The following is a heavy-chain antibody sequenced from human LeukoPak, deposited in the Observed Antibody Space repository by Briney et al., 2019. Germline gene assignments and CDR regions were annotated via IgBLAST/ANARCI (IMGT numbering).Heavy chain of an antibody. Sequence: GASVKVSCKASGYTFTGYYMHWVRQAPGQGLEWMGWINPNSGGTNYAQKFQGRVTMTRDTSISTAYMELSRLSSVTAADTAVYYCARRNYYDSTAYWNHWGQGTLVTVSS. J-gene: IGHJ5*02. CDR3: ARRNYYDSTAYWNH. CDR2: INPNSGGT. D-gene: IGHD3-22*01. V-gene: IGHV1-2*02. CDR1: GYTFTGYY.